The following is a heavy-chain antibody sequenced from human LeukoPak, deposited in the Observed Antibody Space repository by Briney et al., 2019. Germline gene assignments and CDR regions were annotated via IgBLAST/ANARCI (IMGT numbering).Heavy chain of an antibody. CDR1: GFTFSNYW. CDR2: ISYDGSNK. Sequence: PGGSLRLSCAASGFTFSNYWMGWVRQAPGKGLEWVAVISYDGSNKYYADSVKGRFTISRDNSKNTLYLQMNSLRAEDTAVYYCARDPGDDSGGSTDYWGQGTLVTVSS. CDR3: ARDPGDDSGGSTDY. V-gene: IGHV3-30-3*01. D-gene: IGHD3-22*01. J-gene: IGHJ4*02.